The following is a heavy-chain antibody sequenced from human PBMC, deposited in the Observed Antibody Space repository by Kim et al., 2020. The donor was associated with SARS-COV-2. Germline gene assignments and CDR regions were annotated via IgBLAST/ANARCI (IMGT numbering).Heavy chain of an antibody. Sequence: GGSLRFSCAASGFTFSSYEMNWVRQAPGKGLEWVSYISSSGSTIHYADSVKGRFTISRDNAKNSLYLQMNRLRAEDTAVYYCARESDVAGNDYWGQGSLVTVSS. CDR3: ARESDVAGNDY. J-gene: IGHJ4*02. D-gene: IGHD6-19*01. CDR1: GFTFSSYE. V-gene: IGHV3-48*03. CDR2: ISSSGSTI.